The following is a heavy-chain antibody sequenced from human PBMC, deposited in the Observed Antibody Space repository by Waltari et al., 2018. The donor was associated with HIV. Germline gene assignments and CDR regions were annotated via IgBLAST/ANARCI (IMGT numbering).Heavy chain of an antibody. J-gene: IGHJ4*02. CDR1: GFTFSSYA. CDR3: AKASAYYYDSSGYSYYFDY. V-gene: IGHV3-23*01. D-gene: IGHD3-22*01. CDR2: ISGSGGST. Sequence: EVQLLESGGGLVQPGGSLRLSCADSGFTFSSYAMSCVRQAPGKGLEWVSAISGSGGSTYYADSVKGRFTISRDNSKNTLYLQMNSLRAEDTAVYYCAKASAYYYDSSGYSYYFDYWGQGTLVTVSS.